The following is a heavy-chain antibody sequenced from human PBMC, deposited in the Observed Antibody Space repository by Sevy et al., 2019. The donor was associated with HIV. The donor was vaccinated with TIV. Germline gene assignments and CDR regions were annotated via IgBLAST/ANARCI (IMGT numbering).Heavy chain of an antibody. CDR2: MYSGGSP. Sequence: GGSLRLSCAASGFSISNNYTAWVRQAPGKGLEWVSVMYSGGSPYYADSVKGRFALSRDMSKNTVYLQMNSLRAEDTAVYYCARGHCSAGSSTAFVPWGQGTLVTDSS. J-gene: IGHJ5*02. CDR1: GFSISNNY. D-gene: IGHD2-8*02. CDR3: ARGHCSAGSSTAFVP. V-gene: IGHV3-53*01.